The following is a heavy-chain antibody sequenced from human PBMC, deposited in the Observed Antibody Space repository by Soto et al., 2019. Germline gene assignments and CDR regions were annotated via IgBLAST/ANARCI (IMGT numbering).Heavy chain of an antibody. D-gene: IGHD2-2*01. J-gene: IGHJ4*02. Sequence: GGSLRLSCTASGFMFSSYTMNWVRQAPGKGLEWVSSVSFRGDIYYADSLEGRFTISRDDAKNSLYLQMNSLRAEDTAVHYCERACSNASCDYYWGQAALVTVS. V-gene: IGHV3-21*01. CDR1: GFMFSSYT. CDR3: ERACSNASCDYY. CDR2: VSFRGDI.